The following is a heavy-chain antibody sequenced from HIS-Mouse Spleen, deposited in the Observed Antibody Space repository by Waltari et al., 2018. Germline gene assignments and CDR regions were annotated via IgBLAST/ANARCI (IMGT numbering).Heavy chain of an antibody. Sequence: TFTSYGISWVRQAPGQGLEWMGWISAYNGNTNYAQKLQGRVTMTTDTSTSTAYMELRSLRSDDTAVYYCARIPDNYYGSGSYFYFDYWGQGTLVTVSS. V-gene: IGHV1-18*01. CDR1: TFTSYG. D-gene: IGHD3-10*01. CDR2: ISAYNGNT. CDR3: ARIPDNYYGSGSYFYFDY. J-gene: IGHJ4*02.